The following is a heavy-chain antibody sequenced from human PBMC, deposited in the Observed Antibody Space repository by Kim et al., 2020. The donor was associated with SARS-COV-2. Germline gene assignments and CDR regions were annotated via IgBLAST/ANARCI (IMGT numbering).Heavy chain of an antibody. CDR1: GGSVTSSY. Sequence: SETLSLTCTVSGGSVTSSYWSWIRQPPGKGLEWIGYISYSGNTNYNPSLKSRVTISVDTSKNHFSLKLRSVTAADTAVYYCARDMDVWGQGITVTVSS. CDR2: ISYSGNT. V-gene: IGHV4-59*02. CDR3: ARDMDV. J-gene: IGHJ6*02.